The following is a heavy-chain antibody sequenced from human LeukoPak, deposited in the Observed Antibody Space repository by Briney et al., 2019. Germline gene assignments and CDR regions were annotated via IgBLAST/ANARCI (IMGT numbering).Heavy chain of an antibody. CDR3: AREPDDYGDYSYFDY. CDR1: GFTFSSYS. D-gene: IGHD4-17*01. CDR2: IWNNGSNK. Sequence: GGSLRLSCAASGFTFSSYSMHWVRQAPGKGLEWVAAIWNNGSNKYYADSVKGRFTISRDNSKNTLFLQMNSLRAEDTAVYYCAREPDDYGDYSYFDYWGQGTLVTVSS. J-gene: IGHJ4*02. V-gene: IGHV3-33*01.